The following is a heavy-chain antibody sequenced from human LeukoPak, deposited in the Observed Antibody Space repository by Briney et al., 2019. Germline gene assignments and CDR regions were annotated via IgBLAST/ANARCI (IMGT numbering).Heavy chain of an antibody. D-gene: IGHD3-3*01. CDR2: IIPILGIA. CDR1: GGTFSSYA. Sequence: WASVKVPCKASGGTFSSYAISWVRQAPGQGLEWMGRIIPILGIANYAQKFQGRVTITADKSTSTAYMELSSLRSEDTAVYYCARSNSFLDPSGGFDPWGQGTLVTVSS. CDR3: ARSNSFLDPSGGFDP. J-gene: IGHJ5*02. V-gene: IGHV1-69*04.